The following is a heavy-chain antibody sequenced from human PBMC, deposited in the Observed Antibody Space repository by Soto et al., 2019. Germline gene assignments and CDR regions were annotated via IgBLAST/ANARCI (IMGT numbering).Heavy chain of an antibody. CDR3: ARAFGYCSSTSCLRGNWFDP. Sequence: SETLSLTCTVSGGSISSYYWNWIRQPPGKGLEWIVYIYYSGSTNYNPSLKSRVTISVDTSKNQFSLKLSSVTAADTAVYYCARAFGYCSSTSCLRGNWFDPWGQGTLVTVS. V-gene: IGHV4-59*01. CDR2: IYYSGST. J-gene: IGHJ5*02. CDR1: GGSISSYY. D-gene: IGHD2-2*01.